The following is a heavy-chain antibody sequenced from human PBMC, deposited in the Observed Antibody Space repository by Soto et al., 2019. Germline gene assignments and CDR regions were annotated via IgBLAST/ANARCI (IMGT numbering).Heavy chain of an antibody. CDR3: TRATVGTFYFDS. CDR2: TRDKTNRYTT. CDR1: GFTFSDHY. J-gene: IGHJ4*02. D-gene: IGHD1-26*01. Sequence: GWSLRLSCAASGFTFSDHYMDWVRQAPGKGLEWVGRTRDKTNRYTTEYAASVKGRFTISRGDSKSSLYLQMNSLKTEDTAVYYCTRATVGTFYFDSWGQGTMVTVYS. V-gene: IGHV3-72*01.